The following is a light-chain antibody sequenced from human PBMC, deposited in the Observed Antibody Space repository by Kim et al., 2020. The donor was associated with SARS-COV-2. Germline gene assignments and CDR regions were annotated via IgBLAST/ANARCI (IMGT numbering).Light chain of an antibody. V-gene: IGLV3-19*01. CDR1: RLRSYA. CDR2: GKN. CDR3: NSLERLGNPLG. J-gene: IGLJ3*02. Sequence: SSELTQDPVASLTCAQTISIPFNRDRLRSYASSWYQQKPGQAPVLVTYGKNNRPSGIPERFSGSSSGNTASLTITGAQAEDESDYYFNSLERLGNPLGFG.